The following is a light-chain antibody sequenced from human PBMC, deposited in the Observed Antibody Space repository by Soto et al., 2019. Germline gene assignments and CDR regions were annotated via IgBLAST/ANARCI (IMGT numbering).Light chain of an antibody. CDR2: GAS. V-gene: IGKV3-20*01. J-gene: IGKJ1*01. Sequence: EIVLTQSPGTLSLSPGERATLSCRASQSVSSTFLAWFQQKPGQAPRLLIYGASSGATGIPDRFSGSGSGTDFTLTINRLEPEDFAVYYCQQFGTSPLWTFGQGTKVEIK. CDR3: QQFGTSPLWT. CDR1: QSVSSTF.